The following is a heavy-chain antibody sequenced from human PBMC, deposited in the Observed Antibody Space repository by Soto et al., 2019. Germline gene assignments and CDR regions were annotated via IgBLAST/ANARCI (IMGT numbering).Heavy chain of an antibody. Sequence: PGGSLRLSCAASGFTFSSYWMNWVRQATGKGLEWVANIKQDGSEKYYVDSVKGRFTISRDSAKNSLFLQMNSLRAEDTAVYYCARGGYCSSTTCYEFYFYGMDVWGQGTTVTVSS. D-gene: IGHD2-2*01. J-gene: IGHJ6*02. V-gene: IGHV3-7*04. CDR1: GFTFSSYW. CDR3: ARGGYCSSTTCYEFYFYGMDV. CDR2: IKQDGSEK.